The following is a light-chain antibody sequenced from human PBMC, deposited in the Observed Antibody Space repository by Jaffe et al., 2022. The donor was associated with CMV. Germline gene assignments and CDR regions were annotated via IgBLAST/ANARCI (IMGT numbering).Light chain of an antibody. Sequence: DIQMTQSPSVMSASVGDRVTITCRASQDISEYLAWFQQKPGKVPRRLIYAASTLQSGVPPRFRGSGSGTEFTLTITSLQPEDVATYFCLQQIFFPRTFGQGTKVEI. CDR3: LQQIFFPRT. CDR2: AAS. J-gene: IGKJ1*01. V-gene: IGKV1-17*03. CDR1: QDISEY.